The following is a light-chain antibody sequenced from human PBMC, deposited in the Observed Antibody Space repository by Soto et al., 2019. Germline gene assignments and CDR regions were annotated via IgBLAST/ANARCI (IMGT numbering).Light chain of an antibody. CDR3: SSSSSSTTLSVV. CDR2: GVT. V-gene: IGLV2-14*01. J-gene: IGLJ2*01. CDR1: SSDVGGYNY. Sequence: QSALTQPASVSGSPGQSITISCTGTSSDVGGYNYVSWYQQHPGKAPKLMIYGVTNRPSGVSNRFSGSKSGNTASLTISGLQAEDEADYYYSSSSSSTTLSVVFGGGTKLTVL.